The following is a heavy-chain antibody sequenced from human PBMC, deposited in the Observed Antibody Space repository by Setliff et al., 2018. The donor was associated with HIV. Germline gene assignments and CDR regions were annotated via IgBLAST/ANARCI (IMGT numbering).Heavy chain of an antibody. CDR1: GFSFSSYG. CDR3: AKLGTAALWYFDY. J-gene: IGHJ4*02. CDR2: IRYDGSNK. D-gene: IGHD2-21*01. V-gene: IGHV3-30*02. Sequence: GGSLRLSYAASGFSFSSYGMHWVRQAPGKGLEWVAFIRYDGSNKYYADSVKGRFTISRDNSKNTLYLQMNSLRAEDTAVYYCAKLGTAALWYFDYWGQGTLVTVSS.